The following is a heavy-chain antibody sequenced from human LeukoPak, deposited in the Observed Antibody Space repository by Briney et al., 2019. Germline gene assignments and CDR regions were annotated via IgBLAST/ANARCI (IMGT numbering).Heavy chain of an antibody. CDR1: GGSFSGYY. J-gene: IGHJ6*03. CDR3: ARAITGDFGVVIIGPPPYYYYMDV. V-gene: IGHV4-34*01. Sequence: PSETLSLTCAVYGGSFSGYYWSWIRQPPGKGLEWIGEINHSGSTNYNPSLKSRVTISVDTSKNQFSLKLSSVTAADTAVYYCARAITGDFGVVIIGPPPYYYYMDVWGKGTTVTVSS. CDR2: INHSGST. D-gene: IGHD3-3*01.